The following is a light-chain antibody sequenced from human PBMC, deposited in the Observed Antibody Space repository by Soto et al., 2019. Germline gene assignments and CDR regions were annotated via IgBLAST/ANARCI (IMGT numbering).Light chain of an antibody. CDR1: QGVSSN. CDR3: QQYNNCPPIT. Sequence: ETVMTQSPATLSVSPGERATLSCRASQGVSSNLAWYQQKPGQAPRLLIYSASTRATGIPARFSGSGSGTEFTLTISSLQSEDFAGYYCQQYNNCPPITFGQGTKLETK. CDR2: SAS. J-gene: IGKJ2*01. V-gene: IGKV3-15*01.